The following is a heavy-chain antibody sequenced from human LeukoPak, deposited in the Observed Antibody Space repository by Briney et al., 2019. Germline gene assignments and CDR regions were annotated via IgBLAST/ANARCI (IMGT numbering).Heavy chain of an antibody. D-gene: IGHD3-22*01. V-gene: IGHV3-23*01. J-gene: IGHJ4*02. CDR3: AKRGVVIRVILVGFHKEAYYFDS. CDR1: GITLSNYA. CDR2: ISGSGGGT. Sequence: QPGGSLRLSCAVSGITLSNYAMTWVRLAPGKGLEWVAGISGSGGGTNYADSVKGRFTISRDNSKNTLYLQMNNLRVDDTAVYFCAKRGVVIRVILVGFHKEAYYFDSWGQGALVTVSS.